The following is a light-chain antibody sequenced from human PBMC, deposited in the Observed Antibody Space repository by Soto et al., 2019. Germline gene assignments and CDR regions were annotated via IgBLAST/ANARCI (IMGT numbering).Light chain of an antibody. Sequence: EIVLTQSPGTLSLSPGERVTLSCRASQSVSSNYLAWYQHKPGQAPRLIIYGASARATGIPDRFSGSGSGTDFTLTISRLEPEDFVVYYCQQYSSSLYTFGQGTKLEIK. CDR1: QSVSSNY. CDR2: GAS. V-gene: IGKV3-20*01. CDR3: QQYSSSLYT. J-gene: IGKJ2*01.